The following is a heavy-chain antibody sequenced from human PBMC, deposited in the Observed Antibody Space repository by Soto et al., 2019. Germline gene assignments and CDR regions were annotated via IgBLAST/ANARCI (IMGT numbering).Heavy chain of an antibody. CDR3: AIGLWFGELRRYYYYGMDV. D-gene: IGHD3-10*01. Sequence: SVKVSCKASGGTFRSYAISWVRQAPGQGLEWMGGIIPIFGTANYAQKFQGRVTITADESTSTAYMELSSLRSEDTAVYYCAIGLWFGELRRYYYYGMDVWGQGTTVTVSS. CDR2: IIPIFGTA. V-gene: IGHV1-69*13. CDR1: GGTFRSYA. J-gene: IGHJ6*02.